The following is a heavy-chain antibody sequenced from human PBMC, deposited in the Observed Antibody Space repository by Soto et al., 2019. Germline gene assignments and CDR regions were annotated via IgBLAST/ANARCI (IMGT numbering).Heavy chain of an antibody. D-gene: IGHD1-26*01. J-gene: IGHJ6*02. V-gene: IGHV3-33*01. CDR3: SRGSYGGGNGLDV. CDR1: GFTFRNHA. CDR2: IWYDGSNK. Sequence: GGSLRLSCAASGFTFRNHAMHWVRQAPGKGLEWVTVIWYDGSNKYYADSVKGRFTISRDNSKNTLYLQMNSLRVEDTAVYYCSRGSYGGGNGLDVWGQGTTVTVSS.